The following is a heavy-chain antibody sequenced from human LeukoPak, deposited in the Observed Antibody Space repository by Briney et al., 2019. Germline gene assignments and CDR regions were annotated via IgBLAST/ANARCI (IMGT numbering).Heavy chain of an antibody. Sequence: GESLNISCKGSGYSFTSYWIGWVRQMRGKGLEWMGIIYPGDSDPRYSPSFQGQVTISADKSISTAYLQWSSLKASDTAMYYCARRRDLYSGSYYPFDYWGQGTLVTVSS. V-gene: IGHV5-51*01. D-gene: IGHD1-26*01. CDR2: IYPGDSDP. CDR1: GYSFTSYW. CDR3: ARRRDLYSGSYYPFDY. J-gene: IGHJ4*02.